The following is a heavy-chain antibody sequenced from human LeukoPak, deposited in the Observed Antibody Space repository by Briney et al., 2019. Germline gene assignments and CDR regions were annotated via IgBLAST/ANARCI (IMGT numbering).Heavy chain of an antibody. CDR1: GCTFTNYY. V-gene: IGHV1-2*02. J-gene: IGHJ3*02. D-gene: IGHD2-15*01. CDR2: INPNSGGT. CDR3: ARAALYCTGGSCYFYAFDI. Sequence: ASAKVSCKASGCTFTNYYMHWVRQAPGQGLEWMGWINPNSGGTNYAQQFQGRVTMTRDTSISTAYMELSRLRSDDTAVYSCARAALYCTGGSCYFYAFDIWGQGAMVTVSS.